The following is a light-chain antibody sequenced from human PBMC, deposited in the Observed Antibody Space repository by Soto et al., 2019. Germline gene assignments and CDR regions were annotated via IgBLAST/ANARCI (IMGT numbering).Light chain of an antibody. J-gene: IGKJ1*01. CDR2: DAS. CDR3: QQSYSPSRT. Sequence: EIVLTQSPATLSLSPGERATLSCRASQSVSSYLAWYQQKPGQAPRLLIYDASNRATGIPARFSGSGSGTDFTLTISGLQPEDFATYYCQQSYSPSRTFGQGTKVDIK. CDR1: QSVSSY. V-gene: IGKV3-11*01.